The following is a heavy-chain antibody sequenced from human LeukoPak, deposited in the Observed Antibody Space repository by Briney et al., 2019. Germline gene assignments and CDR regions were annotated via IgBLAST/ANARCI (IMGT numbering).Heavy chain of an antibody. J-gene: IGHJ6*02. CDR2: ISGSGGST. CDR3: ATDYGDSPYYYYGMDV. V-gene: IGHV3-23*01. CDR1: GFTFSSYA. D-gene: IGHD4-17*01. Sequence: GGSLRLSCAASGFTFSSYAMSWVRQAPGKGLEWVSGISGSGGSTYYADSVKGRFTISRDNSKNTLYLQMNSLRAEDTAVYYCATDYGDSPYYYYGMDVWGQGTTVTVSS.